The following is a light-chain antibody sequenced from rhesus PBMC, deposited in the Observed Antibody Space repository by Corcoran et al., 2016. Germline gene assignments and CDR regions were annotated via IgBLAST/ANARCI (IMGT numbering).Light chain of an antibody. V-gene: IGKV1-43*02. CDR3: LQYNSDPLT. J-gene: IGKJ4*01. CDR1: QGIRKF. CDR2: AAS. Sequence: DIQMTQSPSSLSASVGDRVTITCRASQGIRKFLTWYQQKPGKAPKLLIYAASTLQSGVPSRFSGSGSGTDFSLPIRSLPPEDFATYSCLQYNSDPLTFGGGTKVEIK.